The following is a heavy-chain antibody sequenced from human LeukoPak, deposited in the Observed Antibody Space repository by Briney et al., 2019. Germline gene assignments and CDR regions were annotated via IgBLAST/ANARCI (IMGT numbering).Heavy chain of an antibody. CDR3: ARAPFSGSYYIGRLTFDY. D-gene: IGHD1-26*01. V-gene: IGHV1-69*01. J-gene: IGHJ4*02. Sequence: SAKVSCKASGGTFISYAISWVRQAPGQGLEWMGGTIPIFGTANYAQKFQGRVTITADESTSTAYMELSSLRSEDTAVYYCARAPFSGSYYIGRLTFDYWGQGTLVTVSS. CDR1: GGTFISYA. CDR2: TIPIFGTA.